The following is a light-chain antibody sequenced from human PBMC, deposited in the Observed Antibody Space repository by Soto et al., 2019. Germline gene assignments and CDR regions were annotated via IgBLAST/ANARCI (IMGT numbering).Light chain of an antibody. CDR1: SSDVGGYNY. CDR3: SSYTSSSTRP. J-gene: IGLJ1*01. Sequence: QSALTQPASVSGSPGQSITISCTGTSSDVGGYNYVSWYQQHPGKAPKLMIYEVSNRPSGVSNRFSGSKSGNTASLTISGLQAEDEADYYCSSYTSSSTRPFGIGTKVTVL. V-gene: IGLV2-14*01. CDR2: EVS.